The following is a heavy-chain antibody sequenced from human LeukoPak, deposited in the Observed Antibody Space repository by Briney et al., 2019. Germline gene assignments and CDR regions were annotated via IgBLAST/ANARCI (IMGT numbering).Heavy chain of an antibody. D-gene: IGHD6-19*01. V-gene: IGHV1-2*02. CDR2: INPNSGGT. CDR3: ARERIAVAGPDAFDI. Sequence: ASVKVSCKASGYTFTGYYMHWVRQAPGQGLEWMGWINPNSGGTNYAQKFQGRVTMTRDTSISTAYMELSRLRSDDTAVYYCARERIAVAGPDAFDIWGQGTMVTVSS. CDR1: GYTFTGYY. J-gene: IGHJ3*02.